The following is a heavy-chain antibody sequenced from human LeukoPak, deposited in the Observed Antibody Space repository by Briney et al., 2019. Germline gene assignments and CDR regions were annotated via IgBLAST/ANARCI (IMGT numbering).Heavy chain of an antibody. CDR3: AKDIGSIAAAGTNLDY. CDR1: GFTFDDYA. J-gene: IGHJ4*02. CDR2: ISWNSGSI. V-gene: IGHV3-9*01. Sequence: GGSLRLSCAASGFTFDDYAMHWVRHAPGKGLEWVSGISWNSGSIGYADSVKGRFTISRDNAKNSLYLQMNSLRAEDTALYYCAKDIGSIAAAGTNLDYWGQGTLVTASS. D-gene: IGHD6-13*01.